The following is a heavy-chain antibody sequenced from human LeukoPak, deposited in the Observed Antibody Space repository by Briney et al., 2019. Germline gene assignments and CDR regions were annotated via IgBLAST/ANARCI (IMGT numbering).Heavy chain of an antibody. CDR3: AREVAMTTVSLGSWFDP. V-gene: IGHV4-4*07. CDR2: IYTSGST. Sequence: KPSETLSLTCTVSGGSISSYYWSWIRQPAGKGLEWIGRIYTSGSTNYNPSLKSRVTMSVDTSKNQFSLKLSSVTAADTAVYYCAREVAMTTVSLGSWFDPWGQGTLVTVSS. J-gene: IGHJ5*02. CDR1: GGSISSYY. D-gene: IGHD4-11*01.